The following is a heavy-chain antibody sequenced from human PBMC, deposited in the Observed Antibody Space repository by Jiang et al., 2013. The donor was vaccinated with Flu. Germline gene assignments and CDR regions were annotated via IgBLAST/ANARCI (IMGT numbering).Heavy chain of an antibody. V-gene: IGHV3-23*01. CDR2: ISGSGGST. CDR1: TFSSYA. Sequence: TFSSYAMSWVRQAPGKGLEWVSAISGSGGSTYYADSVKGRFTISRDNSKNTLYLQMNSLRAEDTAVYYCAKDGGYSYGYYYYYYMDVWGKGTTVTVSS. J-gene: IGHJ6*03. CDR3: AKDGGYSYGYYYYYYMDV. D-gene: IGHD5-18*01.